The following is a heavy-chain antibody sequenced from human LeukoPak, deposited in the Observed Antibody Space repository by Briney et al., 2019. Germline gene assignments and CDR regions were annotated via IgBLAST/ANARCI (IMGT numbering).Heavy chain of an antibody. J-gene: IGHJ4*02. Sequence: PSETLSLTCTVSGASITDYYWSWIRQPPAKGLEWIGYIYYTGSPNYNPSLKSRVTLSLDRSQNQFSLKLTSVTAADTAVYYCARGRGSLTYWGQGTLATVSS. CDR1: GASITDYY. CDR3: ARGRGSLTY. V-gene: IGHV4-59*01. CDR2: IYYTGSP. D-gene: IGHD3-10*01.